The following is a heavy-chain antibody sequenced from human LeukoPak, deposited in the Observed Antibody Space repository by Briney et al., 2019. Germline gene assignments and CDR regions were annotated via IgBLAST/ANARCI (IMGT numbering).Heavy chain of an antibody. D-gene: IGHD2-2*01. CDR2: FDPEDGET. J-gene: IGHJ4*02. CDR1: GYTLTELS. CDR3: ARDLCSVEPAAPCYYFDY. Sequence: ASVKVSCKVSGYTLTELSMHWVRQAPGKGLEWMGGFDPEDGETIYAQKFQGRVTMTEDTSTDTAYMELSSLRSEDTAVYYCARDLCSVEPAAPCYYFDYWGQGTLVTVSS. V-gene: IGHV1-24*01.